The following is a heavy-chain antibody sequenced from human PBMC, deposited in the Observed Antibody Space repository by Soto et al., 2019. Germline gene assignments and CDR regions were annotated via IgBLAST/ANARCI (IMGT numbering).Heavy chain of an antibody. D-gene: IGHD6-13*01. CDR3: VSWVSAPIDS. CDR1: RLTSGYHA. V-gene: IGHV3-23*01. J-gene: IGHJ5*01. Sequence: GGSLRLSCAAYRLTSGYHAMNWVRQAPGKGLEWVSTISSNGENTHYADSVKGRFIISSDNSSNTVALQMNSLRVEDTAIYYCVSWVSAPIDSWGPGILVSV. CDR2: ISSNGENT.